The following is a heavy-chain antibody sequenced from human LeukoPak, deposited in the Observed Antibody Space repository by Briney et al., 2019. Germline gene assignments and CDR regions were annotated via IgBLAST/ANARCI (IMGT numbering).Heavy chain of an antibody. CDR3: ARDNKEQQLVQGAFDI. V-gene: IGHV1-46*01. J-gene: IGHJ3*02. D-gene: IGHD6-13*01. Sequence: ASVKVSCTASGYTFTSYYMHWVRQAPGQGLEWMGVINPSGGSTSYAQKFQGRVTMTRDTSTSTVYVELSSLRSEATAVYYCARDNKEQQLVQGAFDIWGQGTMVTVSS. CDR1: GYTFTSYY. CDR2: INPSGGST.